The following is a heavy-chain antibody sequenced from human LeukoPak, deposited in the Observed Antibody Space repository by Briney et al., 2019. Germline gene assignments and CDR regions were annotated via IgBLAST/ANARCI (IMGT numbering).Heavy chain of an antibody. V-gene: IGHV4-30-4*01. CDR3: ARDRYCSSTSCHNPYGMDV. D-gene: IGHD2-2*01. CDR1: GGSISSGDYS. Sequence: PSETLSLTCTVSGGSISSGDYSWSWIRQPPGTGLEWIGYIYYSGSTYYNPSLKSRVTISVDTSKNQFSLKLSSVTAADTAVYYCARDRYCSSTSCHNPYGMDVWGQGTTVTVSS. CDR2: IYYSGST. J-gene: IGHJ6*02.